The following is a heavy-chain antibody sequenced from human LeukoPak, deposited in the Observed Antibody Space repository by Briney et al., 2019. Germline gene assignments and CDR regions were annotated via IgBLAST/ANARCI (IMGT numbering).Heavy chain of an antibody. CDR1: GFTFSSYG. CDR3: AKDLVGYEYSSSSGIFDY. V-gene: IGHV3-23*01. CDR2: ISGSGGST. J-gene: IGHJ4*02. D-gene: IGHD6-6*01. Sequence: PGGSLRLSCAASGFTFSSYGMSWVRQAPGKGLEWVSAISGSGGSTYYADSVKGRFTISRDNSKNTLYLQMNSLRAEDTAVYYCAKDLVGYEYSSSSGIFDYWGQGTLVTVSS.